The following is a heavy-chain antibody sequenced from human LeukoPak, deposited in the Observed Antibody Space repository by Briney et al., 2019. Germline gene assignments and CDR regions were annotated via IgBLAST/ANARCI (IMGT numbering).Heavy chain of an antibody. V-gene: IGHV4-34*01. J-gene: IGHJ4*02. D-gene: IGHD1-1*01. CDR1: GGSFSGYY. Sequence: NPSETLSLTCAVYGGSFSGYYWSWIRQPPGKGLEWIGEINHSGSTNYNPSLKSRVTISVDTSKNQFPLKLSSVTAADTAVYYCAVGWKEYYFDYWGQGTLVTVSS. CDR3: AVGWKEYYFDY. CDR2: INHSGST.